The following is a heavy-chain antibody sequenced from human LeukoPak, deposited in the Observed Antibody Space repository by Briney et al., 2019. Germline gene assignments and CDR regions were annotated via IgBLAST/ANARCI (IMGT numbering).Heavy chain of an antibody. D-gene: IGHD5-18*01. CDR2: ISSIGSTI. CDR3: AAGKRIQFWFDPPTGDYFDY. V-gene: IGHV3-48*03. Sequence: PGGSLRLSCAASGFTVSSYEMNWVRQAPGKGLEWVSYISSIGSTIYYADSVTGRFTISRDNAKNSLYLQMNSLRAEDTAVNYCAAGKRIQFWFDPPTGDYFDYWGQGTLVTVSS. CDR1: GFTVSSYE. J-gene: IGHJ4*02.